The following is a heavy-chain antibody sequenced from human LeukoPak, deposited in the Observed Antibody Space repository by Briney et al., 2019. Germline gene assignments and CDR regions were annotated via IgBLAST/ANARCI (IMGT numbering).Heavy chain of an antibody. CDR2: IYYRGST. V-gene: IGHV4-59*01. CDR1: GGSINKYY. CDR3: ARGGDYGDLRYFDY. Sequence: PSETLSLTCTVSGGSINKYYWSWIRQPPGEGLEWIGYIYYRGSTNYNPSLKSRVTFSVDTSKNQFSLKLNSVTAADTAVYYRARGGDYGDLRYFDYWGRGTLVTGSS. J-gene: IGHJ4*02. D-gene: IGHD4-17*01.